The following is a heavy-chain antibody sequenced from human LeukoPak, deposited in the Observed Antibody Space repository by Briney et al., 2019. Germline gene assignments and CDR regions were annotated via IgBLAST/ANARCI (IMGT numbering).Heavy chain of an antibody. CDR1: GFTFSSYS. CDR2: ISSSSSTI. CDR3: ARVILDNGIYFDY. V-gene: IGHV3-48*02. Sequence: GGSLRLSCAASGFTFSSYSMNWVRQAPGKRLEWVSYISSSSSTIYYADSVKGRFTISRDNAKNSLYLQMNSLRDEDTAVYYCARVILDNGIYFDYWGQGTLVTVSS. J-gene: IGHJ4*02. D-gene: IGHD2-8*01.